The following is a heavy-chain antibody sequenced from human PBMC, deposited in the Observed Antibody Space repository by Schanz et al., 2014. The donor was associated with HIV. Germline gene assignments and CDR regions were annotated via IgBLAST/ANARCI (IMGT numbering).Heavy chain of an antibody. J-gene: IGHJ6*02. V-gene: IGHV3-21*01. Sequence: EVQLVESGGVVVQPGGSLRLSCAASGFTFDDYTMHWVRQAPGKGLEWVSSISSGSSHIYNADSVKGRFTISRDNARNTLYLQMNSLRAEDTAVYYCARDWRPNYDFWSGSIGVIGMDVWGQGTTVTVSS. CDR1: GFTFDDYT. CDR2: ISSGSSHI. D-gene: IGHD3-3*01. CDR3: ARDWRPNYDFWSGSIGVIGMDV.